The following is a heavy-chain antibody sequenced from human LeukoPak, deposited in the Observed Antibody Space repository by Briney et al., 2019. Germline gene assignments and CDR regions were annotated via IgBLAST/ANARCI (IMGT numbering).Heavy chain of an antibody. CDR1: GFTFNTYA. D-gene: IGHD2-15*01. Sequence: GGSLRLSCAASGFTFNTYAMSWVRQAPWERLQWVSGISDSGGNTYYADSVRGRFTISRDNSKNTLYLQMNSLRAEDTAVYYCAKARSAVVEAATNYWGQGTRVTVSS. CDR3: AKARSAVVEAATNY. CDR2: ISDSGGNT. V-gene: IGHV3-23*01. J-gene: IGHJ4*02.